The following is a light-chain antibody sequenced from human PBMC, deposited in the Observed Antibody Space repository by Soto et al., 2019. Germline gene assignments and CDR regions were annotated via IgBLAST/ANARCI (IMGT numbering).Light chain of an antibody. J-gene: IGKJ5*01. V-gene: IGKV3-15*01. CDR1: QRVRNT. Sequence: EIVMTQSPATLSVSPGEKATLSCRASQRVRNTLAWYQQKPGQAPRLLIYGASIRATGIPARFSGSGSGTEFTLTISNLQSEDFAVYYCQQYNNWPPITFGQGTRLEI. CDR3: QQYNNWPPIT. CDR2: GAS.